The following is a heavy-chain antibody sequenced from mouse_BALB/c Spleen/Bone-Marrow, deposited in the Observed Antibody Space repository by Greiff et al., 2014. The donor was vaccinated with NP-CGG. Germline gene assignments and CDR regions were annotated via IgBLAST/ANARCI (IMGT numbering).Heavy chain of an antibody. Sequence: EVKLQESGPELAKPGASVKISCKTSGYTFTEYTMHWVKQSQGKSLEWIGGINPNNGGTSYNQKFKGKATLTVDKSSSTAYMELRSLTSEDSAVYYCARRYYGPYVMDNWGQGTSVTVSS. V-gene: IGHV1-18*01. CDR1: GYTFTEYT. J-gene: IGHJ4*01. CDR2: INPNNGGT. CDR3: ARRYYGPYVMDN. D-gene: IGHD1-2*01.